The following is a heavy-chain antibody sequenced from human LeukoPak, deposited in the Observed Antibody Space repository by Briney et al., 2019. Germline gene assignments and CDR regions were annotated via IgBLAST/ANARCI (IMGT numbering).Heavy chain of an antibody. CDR1: GYTFTTYD. V-gene: IGHV1-8*03. Sequence: VSVKVSCKASGYTFTTYDINWVRQATGQGPEWMGWMNPNSGYTGYAQKFQGRVTITRDTSISTAYMELSSLRSEDTAVYYCARVAGSIDYWGQGTLVTVSS. CDR3: ARVAGSIDY. CDR2: MNPNSGYT. J-gene: IGHJ4*02. D-gene: IGHD6-19*01.